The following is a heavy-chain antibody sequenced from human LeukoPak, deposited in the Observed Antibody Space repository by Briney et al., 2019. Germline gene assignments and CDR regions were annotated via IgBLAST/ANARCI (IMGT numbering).Heavy chain of an antibody. CDR3: VKDRNRYNRPGDF. CDR1: GFNFGTCA. V-gene: IGHV3-23*01. D-gene: IGHD5-24*01. J-gene: IGHJ4*02. CDR2: ISGSGSNT. Sequence: GGSLRLSCAASGFNFGTCAMNWVRQAPGKGLDWVSTISGSGSNTYYADSVKGRFTISRDNSRNTLYLQMNSLGAEDTALYYCVKDRNRYNRPGDFWGQGTPVTVSS.